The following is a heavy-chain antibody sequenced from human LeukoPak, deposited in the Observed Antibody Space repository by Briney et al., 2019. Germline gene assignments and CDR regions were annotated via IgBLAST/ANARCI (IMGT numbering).Heavy chain of an antibody. CDR2: IYTSGST. CDR3: ARAGVGIAAFDAFDI. Sequence: SQTLSLTCTVSGGSISSGSYYWSWIRQPAGKGLEWIGRIYTSGSTNYNPSLKSRVTISVDTSKNQFSLKLSSVTAADTAVYYCARAGVGIAAFDAFDIWGQGTMVTVSS. CDR1: GGSISSGSYY. V-gene: IGHV4-61*02. D-gene: IGHD6-13*01. J-gene: IGHJ3*02.